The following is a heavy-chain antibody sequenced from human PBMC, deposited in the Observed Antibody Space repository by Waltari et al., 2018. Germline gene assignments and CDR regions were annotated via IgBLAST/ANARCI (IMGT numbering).Heavy chain of an antibody. CDR3: ATVDTAMVTDYFDY. V-gene: IGHV1-69*01. D-gene: IGHD5-18*01. CDR2: IIPIFGTA. Sequence: QVQLVQSGAEVKKPGSSVKVSCKASGGTFSSYAISWVRQAPGQGLEWMGGIIPIFGTANYAQKFQGRVTITADESTSTAYMELSSPRSEDTAVYYCATVDTAMVTDYFDYWGQGTLVTVSS. CDR1: GGTFSSYA. J-gene: IGHJ4*02.